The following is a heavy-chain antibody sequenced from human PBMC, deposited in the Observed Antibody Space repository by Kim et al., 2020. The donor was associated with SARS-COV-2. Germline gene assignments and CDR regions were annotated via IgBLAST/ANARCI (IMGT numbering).Heavy chain of an antibody. Sequence: ASVKVSCKASGYTFTSYAMHWVRQAPGQRLEWMGWINAGNGNTKYSQKFQGRVTITRDTSASTAYMELSSLRSEDTAVYYCARGRCSGGSCYGNIDYWGQGTLVTVSS. CDR1: GYTFTSYA. CDR2: INAGNGNT. CDR3: ARGRCSGGSCYGNIDY. J-gene: IGHJ4*02. D-gene: IGHD2-15*01. V-gene: IGHV1-3*01.